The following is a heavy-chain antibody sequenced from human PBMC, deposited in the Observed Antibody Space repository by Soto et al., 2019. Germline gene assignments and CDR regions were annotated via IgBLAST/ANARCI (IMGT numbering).Heavy chain of an antibody. Sequence: GESLKISCKGSGYSFTSYWISWVRQMPGKGLEWMGRIDPSDSYTNYSPSFQGHVTISADKSISTAYLQWSSLEASDTAMYYCARHLPTIVVVPAALKGVAYGMDVWGQGTTVTVSS. CDR1: GYSFTSYW. D-gene: IGHD2-2*01. J-gene: IGHJ6*02. CDR2: IDPSDSYT. CDR3: ARHLPTIVVVPAALKGVAYGMDV. V-gene: IGHV5-10-1*01.